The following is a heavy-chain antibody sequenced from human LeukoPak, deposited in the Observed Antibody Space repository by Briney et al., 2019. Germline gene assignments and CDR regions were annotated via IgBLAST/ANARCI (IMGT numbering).Heavy chain of an antibody. D-gene: IGHD2-21*02. Sequence: PGGSLRLSCAASGFTFSSYTMSWVRQAPGKGLEWVSTITTSDGNTYYADSVKGRFTVSRDNSKNTLYLQMNSLRAEDTAVYYCAKLPRVVVTATDYFDYWGQGTLVTVSS. J-gene: IGHJ4*02. CDR2: ITTSDGNT. CDR1: GFTFSSYT. CDR3: AKLPRVVVTATDYFDY. V-gene: IGHV3-23*01.